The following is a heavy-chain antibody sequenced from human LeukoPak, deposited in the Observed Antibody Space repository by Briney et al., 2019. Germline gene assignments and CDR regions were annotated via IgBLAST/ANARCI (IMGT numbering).Heavy chain of an antibody. Sequence: PGGSLRLSCAASGFTFSSYWMSWVRQAPGKGLEWVSSISSSSSYIYYADSVKGRFTISRDNAKNSLYLQMNSLRAEDTAVYYCASNWDPEANYMDVWGKGTTVTVSS. CDR2: ISSSSSYI. J-gene: IGHJ6*03. CDR3: ASNWDPEANYMDV. CDR1: GFTFSSYW. V-gene: IGHV3-21*01. D-gene: IGHD7-27*01.